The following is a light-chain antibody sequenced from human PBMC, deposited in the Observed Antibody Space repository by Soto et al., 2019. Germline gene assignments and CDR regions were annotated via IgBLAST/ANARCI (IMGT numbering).Light chain of an antibody. J-gene: IGKJ2*01. CDR1: QSISSW. CDR2: DAS. Sequence: DSQMTQSPSTLSASVGDRVTITCRASQSISSWLAWYQQKPGKAPKLLIYDASSLESGVPSRFSGSGSGTEFTLTISSLQPDDFATYYCQQYNSYSYTFGQGTK. CDR3: QQYNSYSYT. V-gene: IGKV1-5*01.